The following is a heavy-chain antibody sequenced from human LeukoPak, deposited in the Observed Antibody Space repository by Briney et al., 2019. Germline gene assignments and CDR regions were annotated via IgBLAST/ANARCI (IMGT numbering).Heavy chain of an antibody. Sequence: GGSLRLSCAASGFTFSSYSMNWVRQAPGKGLEWVSGVSPSGDITYYADSVKGRFTISRDNSKNTLYLQMNSLRAEDTAVYYCSKTIAVADPTDYWGQGTLVTVSS. J-gene: IGHJ4*02. D-gene: IGHD6-19*01. CDR3: SKTIAVADPTDY. CDR1: GFTFSSYS. V-gene: IGHV3-23*01. CDR2: VSPSGDIT.